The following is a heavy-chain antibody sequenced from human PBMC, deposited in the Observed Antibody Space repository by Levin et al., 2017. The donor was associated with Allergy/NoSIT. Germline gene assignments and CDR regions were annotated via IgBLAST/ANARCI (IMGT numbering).Heavy chain of an antibody. V-gene: IGHV2-5*02. D-gene: IGHD3-10*01. CDR1: GFSLSTSGVG. J-gene: IGHJ4*02. CDR2: IYWDDDK. CDR3: AHSSLFGYYYGSGSYFDY. Sequence: ASGPTLVKPTQTLTLTCTFSGFSLSTSGVGVGWIRQPPGKALEWLALIYWDDDKRYSPSLKSRLTITKDTSKNQVVLTMTNMDPVDTATYYCAHSSLFGYYYGSGSYFDYWGQGTLVTVSS.